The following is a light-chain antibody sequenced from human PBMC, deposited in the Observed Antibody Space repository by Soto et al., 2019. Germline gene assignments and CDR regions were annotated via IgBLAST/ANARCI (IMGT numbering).Light chain of an antibody. V-gene: IGKV3-20*01. CDR1: EGLTNSY. J-gene: IGKJ1*01. Sequence: EILLALCAGARSLSPGAVATRSCRASEGLTNSYLAWYQQKPGQAPSLLIYGASSRATGIPDRFSGSGSGTEFTLTVDRLEPEDGAVYYCHLSGSLPHPFGRG. CDR2: GAS. CDR3: HLSGSLPHP.